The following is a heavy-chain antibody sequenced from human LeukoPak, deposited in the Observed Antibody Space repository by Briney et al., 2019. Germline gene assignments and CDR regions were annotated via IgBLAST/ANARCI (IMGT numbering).Heavy chain of an antibody. CDR2: IYHSGST. D-gene: IGHD3-22*01. J-gene: IGHJ4*02. CDR1: GGSISSSSYY. Sequence: SETLSLTCTVSGGSISSSSYYWGWIRQPPGKGLEWIGSIYHSGSTYYNPSLKSRVTISVDTSKNQFSLKLSSVTAADTAVYYCARERYYDSSGYPDYWGQGTLVTVSS. CDR3: ARERYYDSSGYPDY. V-gene: IGHV4-39*07.